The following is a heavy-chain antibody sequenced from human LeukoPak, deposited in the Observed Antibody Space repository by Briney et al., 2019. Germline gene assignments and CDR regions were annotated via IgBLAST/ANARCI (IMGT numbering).Heavy chain of an antibody. Sequence: SETLSLTCTVSGGSITSYYWSWIRQPPGKGLEWIGYIDYSGNTNYNPSLKSRVTISVDTSKNEFSLKLSSVTAADTAVYYCARVGAEYDILTGHYMLNWFDPWGQGTLVTVSS. CDR3: ARVGAEYDILTGHYMLNWFDP. CDR1: GGSITSYY. CDR2: IDYSGNT. D-gene: IGHD3-9*01. J-gene: IGHJ5*02. V-gene: IGHV4-59*01.